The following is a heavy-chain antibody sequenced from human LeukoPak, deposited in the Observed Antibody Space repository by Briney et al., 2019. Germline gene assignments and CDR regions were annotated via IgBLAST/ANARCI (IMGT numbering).Heavy chain of an antibody. CDR1: GYTFTSYG. V-gene: IGHV1-18*01. D-gene: IGHD1-26*01. CDR2: ISVYN. CDR3: ARDMKRSRARWENLGFDP. Sequence: ASVKVSCKASGYTFTSYGISWVRQAPGQGLEWMGWISVYNDAQKLQGRVTMTTDTSTSTAYMELRSLRSDDTAVYYCARDMKRSRARWENLGFDPWGQGTLVTVSS. J-gene: IGHJ5*02.